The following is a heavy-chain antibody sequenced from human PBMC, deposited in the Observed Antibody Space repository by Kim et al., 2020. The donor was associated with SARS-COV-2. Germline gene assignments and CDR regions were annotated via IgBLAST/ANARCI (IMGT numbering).Heavy chain of an antibody. CDR1: GFTFGDYA. CDR3: TRSAPNCSSTSCYARFYYYYYMDV. D-gene: IGHD2-2*01. V-gene: IGHV3-49*04. CDR2: IRSKAYGGTT. J-gene: IGHJ6*03. Sequence: GGSLRLSCTASGFTFGDYAMSWVRQAPGKGLEWVGFIRSKAYGGTTEYAASVKGRFTISRDDSKSIAYLQMNSLKTEDTAVYYCTRSAPNCSSTSCYARFYYYYYMDVWGKGTTVTVSS.